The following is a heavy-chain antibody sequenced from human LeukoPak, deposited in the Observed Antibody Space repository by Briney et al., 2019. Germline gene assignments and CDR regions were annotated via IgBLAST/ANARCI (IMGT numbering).Heavy chain of an antibody. J-gene: IGHJ4*02. V-gene: IGHV3-74*01. Sequence: GGSLGLSCAASGFTFSSYWMHWVRQAPGKGLVWVSYISSDGGTTNYADSVKGRFTISRDNAKNTLYLQMNSLRAEDTAVYYCAMYCGSPSCYASNPRWGQGTLVTVSS. D-gene: IGHD2-2*01. CDR1: GFTFSSYW. CDR3: AMYCGSPSCYASNPR. CDR2: ISSDGGTT.